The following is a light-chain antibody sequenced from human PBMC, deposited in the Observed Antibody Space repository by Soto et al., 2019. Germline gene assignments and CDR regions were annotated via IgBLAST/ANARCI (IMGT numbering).Light chain of an antibody. J-gene: IGKJ2*01. CDR3: QQRSNWPPYT. V-gene: IGKV3-11*01. Sequence: EIVLTQSPATLSLSPGERATLSCRASQSVSSYLAWYQQKPVQTPRLLIYDASNRATGIPARFSGSGSGTDFTLTISSLEPEDFAVYYCQQRSNWPPYTVGQGTKLEIK. CDR1: QSVSSY. CDR2: DAS.